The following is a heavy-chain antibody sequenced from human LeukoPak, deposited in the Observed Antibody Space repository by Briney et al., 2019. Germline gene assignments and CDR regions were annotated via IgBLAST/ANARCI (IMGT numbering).Heavy chain of an antibody. CDR1: GFTFSSYA. CDR3: ARRAGAYSHPYDY. Sequence: GGSLRLSCAASGFTFSSYAMSWVRQAPGKGLEWVSFIYSDNTHYSDSVKGRFTISRDNSKKTLYLQMNSLRAEDTAVYYCARRAGAYSHPYDYWGQGTLVTVSS. CDR2: IYSDNT. D-gene: IGHD4/OR15-4a*01. J-gene: IGHJ4*02. V-gene: IGHV3-53*01.